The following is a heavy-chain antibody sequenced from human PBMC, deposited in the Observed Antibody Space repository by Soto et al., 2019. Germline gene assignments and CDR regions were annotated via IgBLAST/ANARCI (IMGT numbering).Heavy chain of an antibody. Sequence: QVQLQESGPGLVKPSQTLSLTCTVSGGSISSGGYYWIWIRQHPGQGLEWIVYIYYSGSTYYNPSLKSRVTISVDTSKNQFSLKLSSVTAADTAVYYFARALRPGATVTIPYSCDYWGQGTLVTVSS. CDR2: IYYSGST. V-gene: IGHV4-31*03. CDR1: GGSISSGGYY. CDR3: ARALRPGATVTIPYSCDY. J-gene: IGHJ4*02. D-gene: IGHD4-4*01.